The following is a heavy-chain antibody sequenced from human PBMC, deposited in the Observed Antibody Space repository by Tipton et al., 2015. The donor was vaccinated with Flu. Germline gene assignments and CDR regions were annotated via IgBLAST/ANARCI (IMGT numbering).Heavy chain of an antibody. CDR3: ARANSALVTNHYYGLDV. V-gene: IGHV4-38-2*01. Sequence: TLSLTCAVSGSSISSGYYWGWIRQPPGKGLEWIGRIHTTGSTNYSPSLRSRVTVSVDTSKNQFSLKVTSVTAADTAVYYCARANSALVTNHYYGLDVWGQGTTVTVSS. CDR1: GSSISSGYY. J-gene: IGHJ6*02. D-gene: IGHD5-18*01. CDR2: IHTTGST.